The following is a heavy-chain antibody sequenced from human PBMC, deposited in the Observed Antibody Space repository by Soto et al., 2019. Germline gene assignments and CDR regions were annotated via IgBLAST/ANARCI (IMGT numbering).Heavy chain of an antibody. CDR3: AKGGKAARPFYYYGMDV. V-gene: IGHV3-23*01. J-gene: IGHJ6*02. CDR2: ISGSGGST. D-gene: IGHD6-6*01. Sequence: GGSLRLSCAASGFTFSSYAMSWVRQAPGKGLEWVSAISGSGGSTYYADSVKGRFTISRDNSKNTLYLQMNSLRAEDTAVYYCAKGGKAARPFYYYGMDVWGQGTTVTVSS. CDR1: GFTFSSYA.